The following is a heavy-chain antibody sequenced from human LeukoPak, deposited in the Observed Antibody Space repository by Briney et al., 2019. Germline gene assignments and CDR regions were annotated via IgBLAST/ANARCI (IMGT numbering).Heavy chain of an antibody. V-gene: IGHV1-2*02. Sequence: ASVKVSCKASGYTFTGYYMHWVRQAPGQGFEWMGWINPNSGGTNYAQKFQGRVTMTRDTSISTAYMELSRLRSDDTAVYYCARDRNFPSGGIQLWLFDYWGQGTLVTVSS. D-gene: IGHD5-18*01. CDR1: GYTFTGYY. CDR3: ARDRNFPSGGIQLWLFDY. J-gene: IGHJ4*02. CDR2: INPNSGGT.